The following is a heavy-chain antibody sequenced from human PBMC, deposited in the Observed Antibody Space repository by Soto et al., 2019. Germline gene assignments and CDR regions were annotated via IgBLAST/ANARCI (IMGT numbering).Heavy chain of an antibody. V-gene: IGHV3-74*01. Sequence: EVQLVESGGGLVQPGGSLRLSCAASGFTFNNYWIHWVRQAPGKGPMWVSRINGDGTTTNYADSVKGRFAISRDNAKNTVYLQMNSLRAEDTALYYCARGVRGHYGKDVLGQGTTVTVYS. CDR1: GFTFNNYW. CDR2: INGDGTTT. J-gene: IGHJ6*02. D-gene: IGHD3-10*01. CDR3: ARGVRGHYGKDV.